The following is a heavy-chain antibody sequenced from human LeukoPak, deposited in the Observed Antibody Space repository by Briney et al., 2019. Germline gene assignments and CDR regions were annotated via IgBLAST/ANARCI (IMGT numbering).Heavy chain of an antibody. CDR2: INSGGSGT. CDR3: AREGIAAPGFDL. D-gene: IGHD6-13*01. CDR1: GFAFSSNW. J-gene: IGHJ2*01. Sequence: GGSLRLSCAASGFAFSSNWMHWVRQTPGKGLVWVSRINSGGSGTSYADSVEGRFTISRDNAKNSLYLQMNSLRAEDTAVYYCAREGIAAPGFDLWGRGTLVTVSS. V-gene: IGHV3-74*01.